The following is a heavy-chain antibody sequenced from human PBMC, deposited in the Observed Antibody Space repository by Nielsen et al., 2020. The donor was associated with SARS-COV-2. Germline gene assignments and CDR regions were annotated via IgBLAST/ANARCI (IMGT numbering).Heavy chain of an antibody. Sequence: WVRQAPGQGLEWMGWINTNTGNPTYAQGFTGRFVFSLDTSVSTAYLQISSIKAEDTAVYYCARIQSTYYYDSSGYSAFDIWGQGTMVTVSS. V-gene: IGHV7-4-1*02. CDR3: ARIQSTYYYDSSGYSAFDI. D-gene: IGHD3-22*01. J-gene: IGHJ3*02. CDR2: INTNTGNP.